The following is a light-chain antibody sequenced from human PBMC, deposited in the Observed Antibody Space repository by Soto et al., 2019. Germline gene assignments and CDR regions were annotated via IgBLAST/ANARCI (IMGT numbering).Light chain of an antibody. Sequence: SYELTQPPSVSVAPGKTASITCGGNNIGSQSVHWYQQLPGQAPVLVIYYDSDRPSGIPERFSGSSSGNTATLTISRVEVGDEADYYCQVWDTTGYHPVGVFGGGTKLTVL. J-gene: IGLJ2*01. CDR3: QVWDTTGYHPVGV. CDR2: YDS. V-gene: IGLV3-21*04. CDR1: NIGSQS.